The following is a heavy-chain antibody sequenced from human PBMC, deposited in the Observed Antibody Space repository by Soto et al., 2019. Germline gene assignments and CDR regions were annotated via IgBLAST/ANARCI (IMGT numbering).Heavy chain of an antibody. V-gene: IGHV1-3*01. J-gene: IGHJ6*02. CDR2: INAGNGNT. Sequence: GASVKVSCKASGYTFITYAMHWVRQAPGQRLEWMGWINAGNGNTKYSQKFQGRVSITRDTSASTAYMELSSLRSEDTAVYYCARAHYYYYGMDVWGQGTTVTVSS. CDR1: GYTFITYA. CDR3: ARAHYYYYGMDV.